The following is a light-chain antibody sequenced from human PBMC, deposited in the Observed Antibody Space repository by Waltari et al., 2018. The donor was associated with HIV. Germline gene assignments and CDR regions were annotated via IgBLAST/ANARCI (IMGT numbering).Light chain of an antibody. J-gene: IGKJ1*01. CDR2: DTS. CDR3: QQRSSWPLT. V-gene: IGKV3-11*01. CDR1: QSVRSY. Sequence: EIVLTQSPATLSLSPGERATLSCRARQSVRSYVAWYQQKPGQAPRRLIYDTSNRATGIPARFSGSGSGTDFTLTISSLEPEDFAVYYCQQRSSWPLTLGQGTNVEFK.